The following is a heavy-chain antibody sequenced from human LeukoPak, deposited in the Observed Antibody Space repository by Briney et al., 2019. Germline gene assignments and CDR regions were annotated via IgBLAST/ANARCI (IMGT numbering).Heavy chain of an antibody. CDR2: ISGSGVST. Sequence: PGGSLRLSCAASGFTFSSYAMSWVRQAPGKGLEWVSAISGSGVSTYYADSVKGRFTISRDNSKNTLYLQMNSLRAEDTAVYYCAKSPSITMVRGVIPFDYWGQGTLVTVSS. V-gene: IGHV3-23*01. CDR3: AKSPSITMVRGVIPFDY. J-gene: IGHJ4*02. D-gene: IGHD3-10*01. CDR1: GFTFSSYA.